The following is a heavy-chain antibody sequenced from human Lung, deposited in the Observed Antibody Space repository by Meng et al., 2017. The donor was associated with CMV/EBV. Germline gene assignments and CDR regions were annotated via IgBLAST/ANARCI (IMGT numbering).Heavy chain of an antibody. V-gene: IGHV3-15*01. CDR1: GFTFSNAW. J-gene: IGHJ4*02. CDR2: IKNKFDGETT. Sequence: GGSXRLSCAASGFTFSNAWMSWVRQAPGKGLEWVGRIKNKFDGETTDYAAPVKGRFTISRDDSKNTLYLQMNSLKTEDTAVYYCIRTGSYGDWGQGTLVTVSS. D-gene: IGHD1-26*01. CDR3: IRTGSYGD.